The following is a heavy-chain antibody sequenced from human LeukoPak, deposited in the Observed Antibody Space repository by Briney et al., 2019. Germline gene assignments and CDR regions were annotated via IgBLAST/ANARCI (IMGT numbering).Heavy chain of an antibody. J-gene: IGHJ4*02. V-gene: IGHV5-51*01. CDR3: ARQALDTAMASNVD. CDR1: GYSFTSYW. CDR2: IYPGDSDT. D-gene: IGHD5-18*01. Sequence: GESLQIPCKGSGYSFTSYWIGWVRQMPGKGLEWMGIIYPGDSDTRYSPSFQGQVTISADKSISTAYLQWSSLKASDTAMYYCARQALDTAMASNVDWGQGTLVTVSS.